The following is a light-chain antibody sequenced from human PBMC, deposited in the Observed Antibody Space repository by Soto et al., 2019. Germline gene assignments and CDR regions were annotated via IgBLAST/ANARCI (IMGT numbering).Light chain of an antibody. Sequence: QSVLTQPPSASGTPGQRVTISCSGSSSNIGSNYVYWYQQLPGTAPKLLIYRNNQRPSGVPDRFSGSKSCTSASLAISGLRSEDEADYYCAAWDDSLSDVVFGGGTKLTVL. CDR3: AAWDDSLSDVV. CDR1: SSNIGSNY. V-gene: IGLV1-47*01. CDR2: RNN. J-gene: IGLJ2*01.